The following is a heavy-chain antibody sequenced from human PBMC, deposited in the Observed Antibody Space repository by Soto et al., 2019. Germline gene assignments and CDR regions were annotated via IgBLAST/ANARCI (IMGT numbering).Heavy chain of an antibody. CDR1: GFTSSTYA. V-gene: IGHV3-23*01. CDR2: ISESGHHT. D-gene: IGHD2-15*01. Sequence: DVQVLESGGGLVQPGGSLRLSCAASGFTSSTYALNWVRQAPGKGLEWVSTISESGHHTYYADSVKGRFTISRDKSKNTLSLQMNSLRPEDTAVYYCAKSDGCGGGSCYTGTYYYFDFWGRGTLVTVSS. CDR3: AKSDGCGGGSCYTGTYYYFDF. J-gene: IGHJ2*01.